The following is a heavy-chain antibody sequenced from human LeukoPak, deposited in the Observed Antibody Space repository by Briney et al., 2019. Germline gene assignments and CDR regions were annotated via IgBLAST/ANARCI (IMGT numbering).Heavy chain of an antibody. CDR2: IYYSGST. CDR1: GGSISSSNYY. J-gene: IGHJ6*03. D-gene: IGHD2-15*01. V-gene: IGHV4-39*01. CDR3: ARPGRSPRYYMDV. Sequence: SETLSLTCTVSGGSISSSNYYWGWIRQPPGKGLEWIGSIYYSGSTYYNPSLKSRVTISVDTSKNQFSLKLSSVTAADTAVYYCARPGRSPRYYMDVWGKGTTVTVSS.